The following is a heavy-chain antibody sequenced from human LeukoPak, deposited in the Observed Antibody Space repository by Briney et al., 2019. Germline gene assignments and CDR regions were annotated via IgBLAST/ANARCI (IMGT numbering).Heavy chain of an antibody. CDR3: ARPVGYCSGGSCYSYYFDY. D-gene: IGHD2-15*01. J-gene: IGHJ4*02. Sequence: SETLSLTCTVSGGSISSYYWSWIRQPPGKGLEWIGYIYYSGSTNYNPSLKSRVTISVDTSKNQFSLKLSSVTAADTAVYYCARPVGYCSGGSCYSYYFDYWGQGILVTVSS. CDR1: GGSISSYY. V-gene: IGHV4-59*08. CDR2: IYYSGST.